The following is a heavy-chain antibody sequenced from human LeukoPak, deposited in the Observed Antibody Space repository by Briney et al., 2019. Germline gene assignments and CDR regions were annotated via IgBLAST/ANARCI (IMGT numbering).Heavy chain of an antibody. CDR3: VSAAYCGGGTCYASDAFDV. V-gene: IGHV3-23*01. CDR2: VTGSGRYI. D-gene: IGHD2-15*01. CDR1: GFTFSSYA. Sequence: GGSLRLSCAASGFTFSSYAMNWVRQAPGKGLEWVSGVTGSGRYIYYADSVKGRFTISRDNPKNTLYLQMNSLRAEDTAVYHCVSAAYCGGGTCYASDAFDVWGQGTMVTVSS. J-gene: IGHJ3*01.